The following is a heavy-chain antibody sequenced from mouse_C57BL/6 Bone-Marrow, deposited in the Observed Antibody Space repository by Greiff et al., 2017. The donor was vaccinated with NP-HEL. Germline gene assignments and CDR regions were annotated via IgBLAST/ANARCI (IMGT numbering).Heavy chain of an antibody. V-gene: IGHV2-2*01. CDR3: ARNSGDGLFAY. CDR1: GFSLTSYG. D-gene: IGHD3-3*01. CDR2: IWRGGST. J-gene: IGHJ3*01. Sequence: VQVVESGPGLVQPSQSLSITCTVSGFSLTSYGVHWVRQSPGKGLEWLGVIWRGGSTDYNAAFISRLGISKDHSKSQVFFKMNSLQADDTAIYYCARNSGDGLFAYWGQGTLVTVSA.